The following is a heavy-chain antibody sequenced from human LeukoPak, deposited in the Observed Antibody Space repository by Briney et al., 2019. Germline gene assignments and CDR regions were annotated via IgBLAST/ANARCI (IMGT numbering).Heavy chain of an antibody. D-gene: IGHD1-26*01. CDR1: GFKFDDNA. V-gene: IGHV3-9*01. CDR2: VSWNSDSI. Sequence: GGSLRLSSVASGFKFDDNAMHWVRLVAGKGLEWVSGVSWNSDSIDYADSVKGLFSISRDNARNSLCLQMNSLRAEDTAFYYCVRDMGDSGTSHSIDYCGQVTLVTVSS. CDR3: VRDMGDSGTSHSIDY. J-gene: IGHJ4*02.